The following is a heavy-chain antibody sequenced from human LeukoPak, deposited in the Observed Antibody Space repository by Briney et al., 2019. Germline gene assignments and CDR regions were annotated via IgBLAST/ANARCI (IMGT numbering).Heavy chain of an antibody. V-gene: IGHV3-23*01. CDR3: TTNPYFDY. Sequence: PGGSLRLSCAASGFTFSSYAMSWVRQAPGKGLEWVSAISETGGTIHYADSVRGRFIISRDNSKNTLYLQMNSLRAEDTAVYYCTTNPYFDYWGQGTLVTVSS. CDR2: ISETGGTI. CDR1: GFTFSSYA. D-gene: IGHD1-14*01. J-gene: IGHJ4*02.